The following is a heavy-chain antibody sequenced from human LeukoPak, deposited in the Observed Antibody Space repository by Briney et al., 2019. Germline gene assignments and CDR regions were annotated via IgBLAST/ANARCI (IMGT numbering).Heavy chain of an antibody. J-gene: IGHJ4*02. Sequence: WASVKVSCKASGYTFTGYYMHWVRQAPGQGLEWMGWINPNSGGTNYAQKFQGRVTMTRDTSISTAYMELSRLRSDDTAVYYCAAPEYSGSYYQVDYWGQGTLVTVSS. D-gene: IGHD1-26*01. V-gene: IGHV1-2*02. CDR2: INPNSGGT. CDR1: GYTFTGYY. CDR3: AAPEYSGSYYQVDY.